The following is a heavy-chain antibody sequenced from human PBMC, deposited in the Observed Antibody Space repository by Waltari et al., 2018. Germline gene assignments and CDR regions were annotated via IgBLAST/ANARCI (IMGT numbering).Heavy chain of an antibody. D-gene: IGHD7-27*01. CDR1: GFPFRRYA. CDR2: ISYDGSNK. V-gene: IGHV3-30*01. CDR3: ARANWGSIGGAFDI. J-gene: IGHJ3*02. Sequence: QVQLVESGGGVFQPGRSLRLSCAASGFPFRRYAMNWVGQAPGTGLEWVAVISYDGSNKYYADSVKGRFTISRDNSKNTLYLQMNSLRAEDTAVYYCARANWGSIGGAFDIWGQGTMVTVSS.